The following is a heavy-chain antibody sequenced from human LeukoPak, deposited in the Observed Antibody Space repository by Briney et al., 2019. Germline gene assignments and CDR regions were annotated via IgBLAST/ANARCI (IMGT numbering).Heavy chain of an antibody. CDR2: ISSSGSTI. D-gene: IGHD3-22*01. CDR1: GFTFSDYY. J-gene: IGHJ4*02. Sequence: GGSLRLSCAASGFTFSDYYMSWIRQTPGKGLEWVSYISSSGSTIYYADSVKGRFTISRDNAKNSLYLQMNSLRAEDTAVYYCARQNYYDSSGYAENWGQGILVTVSS. CDR3: ARQNYYDSSGYAEN. V-gene: IGHV3-11*01.